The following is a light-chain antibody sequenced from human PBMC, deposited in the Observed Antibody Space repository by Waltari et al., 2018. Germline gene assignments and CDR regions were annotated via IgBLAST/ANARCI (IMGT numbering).Light chain of an antibody. Sequence: VVVTQSPLSLAITPGQPASMTCRPSQSLLQSNGNTYLSWFLQKPGQPPRRLIYEVSKRDSGVPDRFSGSGAGTDFSLRISRVETEDVGTYYCLQGSHFPPSFGQGTKVEIK. CDR1: QSLLQSNGNTY. CDR3: LQGSHFPPS. V-gene: IGKV2-30*02. J-gene: IGKJ2*03. CDR2: EVS.